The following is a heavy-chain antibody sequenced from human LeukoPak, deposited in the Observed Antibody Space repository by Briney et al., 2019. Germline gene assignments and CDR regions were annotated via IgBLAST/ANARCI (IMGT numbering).Heavy chain of an antibody. CDR1: EYTFTNYY. Sequence: ASVKVSCKASEYTFTNYYIHWVRQTPGHGLDWLGLINPSVSSTIYAEKFQDRVTMTGDMSTSTVYMELSSLRFEDTAVYYCARDSYSSGWYDYYYYYMDVWGKGTTVIVSS. V-gene: IGHV1-46*01. CDR3: ARDSYSSGWYDYYYYYMDV. CDR2: INPSVSST. D-gene: IGHD6-19*01. J-gene: IGHJ6*03.